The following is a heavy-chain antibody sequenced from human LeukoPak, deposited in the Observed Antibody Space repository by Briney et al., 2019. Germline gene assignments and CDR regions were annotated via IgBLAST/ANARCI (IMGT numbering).Heavy chain of an antibody. J-gene: IGHJ4*02. V-gene: IGHV4-59*01. CDR3: ARDSAEVYGVVMGAVFDY. Sequence: SETLSLTCTVSGGSISSYYWSWIRQPPGKGLGWIGYIYYSGSTNYNPSLKSRVTISVDTSKNQFSLKLSSVTAADTAAYYCARDSAEVYGVVMGAVFDYWGQGTLVTVSS. D-gene: IGHD4-23*01. CDR2: IYYSGST. CDR1: GGSISSYY.